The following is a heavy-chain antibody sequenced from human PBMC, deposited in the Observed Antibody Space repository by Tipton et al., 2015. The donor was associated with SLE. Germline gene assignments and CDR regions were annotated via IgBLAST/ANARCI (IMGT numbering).Heavy chain of an antibody. V-gene: IGHV4-59*08. D-gene: IGHD3-10*01. CDR3: ARFKVWPILVPFDY. CDR1: GGSISSRY. CDR2: MHYSGSS. J-gene: IGHJ4*02. Sequence: TLSLTCTISGGSISSRYWSWVRQPPGKGLEWLGFMHYSGSSNYNPSLKSRVTISVDTSKNQFSLKLSSVTAADTAVYYCARFKVWPILVPFDYWGQGTLVTVSS.